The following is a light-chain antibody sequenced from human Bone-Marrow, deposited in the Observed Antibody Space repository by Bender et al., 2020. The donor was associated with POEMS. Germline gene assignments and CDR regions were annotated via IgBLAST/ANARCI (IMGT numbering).Light chain of an antibody. Sequence: QSALTQPASVSGSPGQSITISCTGASSDVGAYNLVSWYQQHPGKAPKLMIYEVSKRPSGVSNRFSGSKSDNTASLTISGLQAEDEADYYCSSYSGSSTLLYVFGTGTKVTVL. V-gene: IGLV2-14*02. CDR2: EVS. J-gene: IGLJ1*01. CDR3: SSYSGSSTLLYV. CDR1: SSDVGAYNL.